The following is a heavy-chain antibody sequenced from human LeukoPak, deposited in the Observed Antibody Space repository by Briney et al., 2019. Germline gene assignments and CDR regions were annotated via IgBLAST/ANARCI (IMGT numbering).Heavy chain of an antibody. CDR2: IYYSGST. Sequence: KPSETLSLTCTVSGGSISSYYWSWIRQPPGKGLEWIGYIYYSGSTNYNPSLKSRVTISVDTSKNQFSLKLSSVTAADTAVYYCARGMTTVTTFHYYYYMDVWGKGTTVTVSS. D-gene: IGHD4-17*01. V-gene: IGHV4-59*01. CDR3: ARGMTTVTTFHYYYYMDV. CDR1: GGSISSYY. J-gene: IGHJ6*03.